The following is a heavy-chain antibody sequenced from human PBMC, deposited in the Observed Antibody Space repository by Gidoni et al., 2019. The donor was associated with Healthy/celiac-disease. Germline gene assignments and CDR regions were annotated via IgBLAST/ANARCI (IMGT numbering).Heavy chain of an antibody. CDR1: GGSFSGYY. CDR3: ARGRDGYNHMKPRGWFDP. J-gene: IGHJ5*02. D-gene: IGHD5-12*01. Sequence: QVQLQQWGAGLLKPSETLSLTCAVYGGSFSGYYWSWIRQPPGKGLEWLGEINHSGSTNYNPSLKSRVTISVDTSKNQFALKLSSVTAADTAVYYCARGRDGYNHMKPRGWFDPWGQGTLVTVSS. V-gene: IGHV4-34*01. CDR2: INHSGST.